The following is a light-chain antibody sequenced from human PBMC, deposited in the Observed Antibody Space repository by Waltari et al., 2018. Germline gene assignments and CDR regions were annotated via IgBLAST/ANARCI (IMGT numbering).Light chain of an antibody. CDR1: SGPVTSIHY. Sequence: QAVVTQEPSLTVSPGGTVTLTCGPSSGPVTSIHYPSRLQQSPGQAPRTLIYDSFMKHAWTPARFSVSLLGGKAALTLSGAQAEDEADYYCWLAYSGGVVVYGGGTKLAVL. CDR3: WLAYSGGVVV. J-gene: IGLJ2*01. V-gene: IGLV7-46*01. CDR2: DSF.